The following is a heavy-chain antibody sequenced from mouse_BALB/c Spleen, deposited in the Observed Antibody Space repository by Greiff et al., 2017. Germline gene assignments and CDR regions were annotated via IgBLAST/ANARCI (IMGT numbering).Heavy chain of an antibody. D-gene: IGHD1-2*01. V-gene: IGHV5-12-2*01. Sequence: DVQLVESGGGLVQPGGSLKLSCAASGFTFSSYTMSWVRQTPEKRLEWVAYISNGGGSTYYPDTVKGRFTISRDNAKNTLYLQMSSLKSEDTAMYYCARGITTATEFAYWGQGTLVTVSA. J-gene: IGHJ3*01. CDR2: ISNGGGST. CDR1: GFTFSSYT. CDR3: ARGITTATEFAY.